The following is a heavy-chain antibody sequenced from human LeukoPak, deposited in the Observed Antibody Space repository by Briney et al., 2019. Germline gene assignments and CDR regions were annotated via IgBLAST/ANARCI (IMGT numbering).Heavy chain of an antibody. D-gene: IGHD3-22*01. CDR1: GGSFSGYY. V-gene: IGHV4-34*01. J-gene: IGHJ4*02. CDR2: INHSGST. Sequence: SETLSLTCAVYGGSFSGYYWSWIRQPPGKGLEWIGEINHSGSTNYNPSLKGRVTISVDTSKNQFSLKLSSVTAADTAVYYCARGNVVVYYYDSSGYYFFAENYFDYWGQGTLVTVSS. CDR3: ARGNVVVYYYDSSGYYFFAENYFDY.